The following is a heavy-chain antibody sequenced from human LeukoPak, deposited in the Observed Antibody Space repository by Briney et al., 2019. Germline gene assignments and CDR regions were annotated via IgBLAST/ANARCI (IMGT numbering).Heavy chain of an antibody. Sequence: GRSLRLSCAASGFTFDDYAMQWVRQARGKGLEGGSGISWNSGSIVYADSVKRRFTISRPHAKNSLYLPMNSLRAEDTALYYCAKDMADTASYGMDVWGQGTTVTAPS. J-gene: IGHJ6*02. CDR3: AKDMADTASYGMDV. CDR1: GFTFDDYA. D-gene: IGHD5-18*01. CDR2: ISWNSGSI. V-gene: IGHV3-9*01.